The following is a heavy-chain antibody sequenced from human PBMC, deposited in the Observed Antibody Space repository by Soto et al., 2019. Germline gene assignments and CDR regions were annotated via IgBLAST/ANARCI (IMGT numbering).Heavy chain of an antibody. CDR3: AIEFQYYVSGDSYLLY. CDR1: GDSVSGNTAA. J-gene: IGHJ4*02. D-gene: IGHD2-21*02. Sequence: SQTPSPTCAISGDSVSGNTAAWNWIRQPPSRGLEWLGWTYYRSWWYNFYAVSVKSRITVTPDTSKNPFSLHLNSVCTEETAVYYCAIEFQYYVSGDSYLLYWGQGALVPVSS. CDR2: TYYRSWWYN. V-gene: IGHV6-1*01.